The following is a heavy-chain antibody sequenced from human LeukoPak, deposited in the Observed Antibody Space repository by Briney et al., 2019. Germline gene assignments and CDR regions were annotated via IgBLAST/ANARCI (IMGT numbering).Heavy chain of an antibody. Sequence: SGGSLRLSCAASGFTFSTYWMHWVRQAPGKGLVWASRIKSDGGTNYADSVKGRFTISRDNAKKTVSLQMNSLRPEDTGVYYCARAPSEIGGYYPEYFRHWGQGTLVTVSS. CDR3: ARAPSEIGGYYPEYFRH. CDR2: IKSDGGT. CDR1: GFTFSTYW. D-gene: IGHD3-22*01. J-gene: IGHJ1*01. V-gene: IGHV3-74*01.